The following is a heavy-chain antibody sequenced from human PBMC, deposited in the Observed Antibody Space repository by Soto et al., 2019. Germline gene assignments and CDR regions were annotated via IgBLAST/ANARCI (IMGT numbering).Heavy chain of an antibody. J-gene: IGHJ4*02. CDR2: INPILSVS. CDR1: GDTFSFYS. CDR3: ATNYGSGYRAFDY. Sequence: QVQLVQSGAEVQKPGSSVKVSCKASGDTFSFYSINWVRQAPGLGLEWMGRINPILSVSNYAQKFQGRVTLTPDXXTSTAYMELSSLRSEDTAMYYCATNYGSGYRAFDYWGQGALVTVSS. V-gene: IGHV1-69*02. D-gene: IGHD3-10*01.